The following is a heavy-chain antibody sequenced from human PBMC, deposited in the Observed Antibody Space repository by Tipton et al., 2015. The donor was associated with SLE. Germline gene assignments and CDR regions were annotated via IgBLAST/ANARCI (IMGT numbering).Heavy chain of an antibody. Sequence: SLRLSCAASGFTFSSYAMSWVRQAPGKGLEWVSAISGSGGSTYYADSVKGRFTISRDNSKNTLYLQMNSLRAEDTAVYYCANSPITGTSPHYFDYWGQGTLVTVSS. V-gene: IGHV3-23*01. J-gene: IGHJ4*02. D-gene: IGHD1-20*01. CDR3: ANSPITGTSPHYFDY. CDR1: GFTFSSYA. CDR2: ISGSGGST.